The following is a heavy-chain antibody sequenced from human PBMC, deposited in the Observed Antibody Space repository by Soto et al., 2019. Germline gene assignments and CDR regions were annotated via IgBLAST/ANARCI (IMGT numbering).Heavy chain of an antibody. CDR1: GGSISSGGYY. V-gene: IGHV4-31*03. J-gene: IGHJ6*02. D-gene: IGHD3-16*01. CDR3: AGGVCGNQGGMDV. Sequence: QVQLQESGPGLVKPSQTLSLTCTVSGGSISSGGYYWSWIRQHPGKGLEWIGYIYYSGSTCYNPSLKSRVTIAVDTYKNQFPLKLRSVTAGDAGGYYCAGGVCGNQGGMDVWGQGTTVTVSS. CDR2: IYYSGST.